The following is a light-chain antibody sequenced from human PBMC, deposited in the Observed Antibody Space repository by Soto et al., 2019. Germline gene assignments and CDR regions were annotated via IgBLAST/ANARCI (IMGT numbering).Light chain of an antibody. J-gene: IGKJ1*01. CDR2: GAS. CDR1: QSFISIY. CDR3: QQYNNWWT. V-gene: IGKV3-15*01. Sequence: EIVLTQSPGTLSLSPGERATLSCRASQSFISIYLAWYQQKPGQAPRLLIYGASTRATGIPARFSGSGSGTEFTLTISSLQSEDFAVYYCQQYNNWWTFGQGTKVDIK.